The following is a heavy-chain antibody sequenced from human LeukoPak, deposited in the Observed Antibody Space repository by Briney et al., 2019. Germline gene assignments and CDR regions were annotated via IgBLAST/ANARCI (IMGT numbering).Heavy chain of an antibody. CDR3: ARDRGGYEPYYFDY. Sequence: GASVKVSCKASGYTFTGYYMHWVRQAPGQGLEWMGWINPNSGGANYAQKLQGRVTMTRDTSISTAYMELSRLRSDDTAVYYCARDRGGYEPYYFDYWGQGTLVTVSS. CDR1: GYTFTGYY. J-gene: IGHJ4*02. CDR2: INPNSGGA. V-gene: IGHV1-2*02. D-gene: IGHD5-12*01.